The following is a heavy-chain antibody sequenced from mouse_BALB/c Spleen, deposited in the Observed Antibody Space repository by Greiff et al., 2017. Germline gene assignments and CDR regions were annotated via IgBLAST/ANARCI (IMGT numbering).Heavy chain of an antibody. CDR3: ARRGLRRDYAMDY. V-gene: IGHV5-17*02. CDR2: ISSGSSTI. J-gene: IGHJ4*01. D-gene: IGHD1-1*01. Sequence: DVHLVESGGGLVQPGGSRKLSCAASGFTFSSFGMHWVRQAPEKGLEWVAYISSGSSTIYYADTVKGRFTISRDNPKNTLFLQMTSLRSEDTAMYYCARRGLRRDYAMDYWGQGTSVTVSS. CDR1: GFTFSSFG.